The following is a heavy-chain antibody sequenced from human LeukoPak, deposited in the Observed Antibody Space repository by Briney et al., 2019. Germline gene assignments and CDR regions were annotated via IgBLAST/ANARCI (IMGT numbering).Heavy chain of an antibody. V-gene: IGHV4-61*01. CDR1: GGSIITSIM. CDR3: ATYSHPYGLQT. J-gene: IGHJ6*02. CDR2: ITYSGNT. Sequence: SETLSLTCTISGGSIITSIMWNWIRQSPGKGLELIGHITYSGNTDYSPSLRSRVSISLDTSKRQFSLRLTSVTAADTAVYYCATYSHPYGLQTWGQGTTVTVSS. D-gene: IGHD2-21*01.